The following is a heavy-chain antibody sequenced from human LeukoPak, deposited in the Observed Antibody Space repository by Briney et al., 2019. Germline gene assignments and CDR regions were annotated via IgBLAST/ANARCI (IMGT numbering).Heavy chain of an antibody. D-gene: IGHD2/OR15-2a*01. J-gene: IGHJ4*02. CDR1: GYTFTSYD. CDR2: MSPNSGNT. Sequence: ASVKASCKASGYTFTSYDINWVRQATGQGLEWMGWMSPNSGNTGYAQKFQGRVTMTRNTSISTAYMELSSLRSEDTAVYYCARRGNSRRFDYWGQGTLVTVSS. V-gene: IGHV1-8*01. CDR3: ARRGNSRRFDY.